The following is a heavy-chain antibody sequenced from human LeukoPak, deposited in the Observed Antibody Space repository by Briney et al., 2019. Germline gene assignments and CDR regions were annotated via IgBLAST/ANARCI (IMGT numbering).Heavy chain of an antibody. D-gene: IGHD2-2*01. CDR1: GFTFSSYG. Sequence: PGGSLRLSCAASGFTFSSYGMHWVRQALGKGLEWVAVISYDGSNKYYADSVKGRFTISRDNSKNTLYLQMNSLRAEDTAVYYCAKDSYRTWGQGTLVTVSS. J-gene: IGHJ5*02. CDR3: AKDSYRT. CDR2: ISYDGSNK. V-gene: IGHV3-30*18.